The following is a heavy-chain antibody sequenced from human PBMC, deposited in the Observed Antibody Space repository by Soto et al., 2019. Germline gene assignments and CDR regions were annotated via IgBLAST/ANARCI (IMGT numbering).Heavy chain of an antibody. CDR1: GGTFSSHT. Sequence: SVKVSCKASGGTFSSHTISWVRQAPGQGLEWMGRIIPILGIANYAQKFQGRVTITADKSTSTAYMELSSLRSEDTAVYYCARNDYGDYAWFDPWGQGTLVTVSS. J-gene: IGHJ5*02. D-gene: IGHD4-17*01. CDR3: ARNDYGDYAWFDP. CDR2: IIPILGIA. V-gene: IGHV1-69*02.